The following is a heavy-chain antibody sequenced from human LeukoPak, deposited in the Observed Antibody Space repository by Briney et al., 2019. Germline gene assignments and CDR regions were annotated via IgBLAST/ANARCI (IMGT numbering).Heavy chain of an antibody. CDR2: IRYDGSNK. CDR1: GFTFSSYG. D-gene: IGHD3-10*01. J-gene: IGHJ4*02. CDR3: AKDPEDYFGSGSSHVFDY. V-gene: IGHV3-30*02. Sequence: GGSLRLSCSASGFTFSSYGMHWVRQAPGKGLEWVAFIRYDGSNKYYADSVKGRFTIPRDNSKNTLYLQMNSLRAEGTAVYYCAKDPEDYFGSGSSHVFDYWGQGTLVTVSS.